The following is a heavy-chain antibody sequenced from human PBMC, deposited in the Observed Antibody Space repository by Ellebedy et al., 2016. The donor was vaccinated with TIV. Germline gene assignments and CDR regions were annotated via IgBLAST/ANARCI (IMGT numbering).Heavy chain of an antibody. D-gene: IGHD5-18*01. CDR3: ARETYSSYFDY. CDR1: GGSFSGYY. V-gene: IGHV4-34*01. Sequence: SETLSLXXAVYGGSFSGYYWSWIRQPPGKGLEWIGEINHSGSTNYNPSLKSRVTISVDTSKNQFSLKLSSVTAADTAVYYCARETYSSYFDYWGQGTLVTVSS. J-gene: IGHJ4*02. CDR2: INHSGST.